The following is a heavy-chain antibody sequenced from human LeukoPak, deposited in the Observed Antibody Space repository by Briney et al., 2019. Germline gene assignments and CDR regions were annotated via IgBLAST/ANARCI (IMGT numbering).Heavy chain of an antibody. CDR1: GFTFINYG. J-gene: IGHJ4*02. D-gene: IGHD2-2*01. CDR3: ARDHCSTTSCWFDM. V-gene: IGHV1-18*01. CDR2: VTAYNGNA. Sequence: ASVKVSCKTSGFTFINYGIDWVRQAPGQGLEWMGRVTAYNGNAIYADKFQGRVTMTTDTSTSTAYMELRSLRSDDTAVYYCARDHCSTTSCWFDMWGQGTRVTVSS.